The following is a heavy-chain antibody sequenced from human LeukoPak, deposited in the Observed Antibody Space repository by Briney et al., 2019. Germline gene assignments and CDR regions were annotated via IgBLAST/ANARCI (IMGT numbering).Heavy chain of an antibody. Sequence: ASVKVSCKASGYTFSDYYIHWVRQAPGQGLEWMGWINPNSGGTDYAQEFQGRVTMTRDTSISTAYMELSRLRSDDTAVYYCAKSSISGSGSYYPYYYGMDVWGQGTTVTVFS. D-gene: IGHD3-10*01. CDR3: AKSSISGSGSYYPYYYGMDV. CDR2: INPNSGGT. V-gene: IGHV1-2*02. CDR1: GYTFSDYY. J-gene: IGHJ6*02.